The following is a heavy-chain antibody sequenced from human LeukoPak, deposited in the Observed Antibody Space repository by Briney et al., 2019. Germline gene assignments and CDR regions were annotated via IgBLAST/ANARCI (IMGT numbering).Heavy chain of an antibody. Sequence: ASVRVSCKISGFGLSVLSIHWMRQAPGKGLEWVGGIRPETGEPIYAQKFQGRVTVTEDTVTDTGYMELRSLASDDTAVYFCTTDSGRSYFYFNFWGQGTLVTVSS. V-gene: IGHV1-24*01. CDR1: GFGLSVLS. CDR3: TTDSGRSYFYFNF. D-gene: IGHD3-10*01. CDR2: IRPETGEP. J-gene: IGHJ4*02.